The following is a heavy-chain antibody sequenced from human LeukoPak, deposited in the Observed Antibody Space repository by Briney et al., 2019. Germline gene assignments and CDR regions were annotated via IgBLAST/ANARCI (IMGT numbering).Heavy chain of an antibody. CDR1: GFTFSSYA. D-gene: IGHD4-17*01. CDR3: AKDADYDYGDPYYFDY. J-gene: IGHJ4*02. Sequence: GGSLRLSCAASGFTFSSYAMSWVRQAPGKGLEWVSAISGSGGSTYYADSVKGRFAISRDNSKNTLYLQMNSLRAEDTAAYYCAKDADYDYGDPYYFDYWGQGTLVTVSS. CDR2: ISGSGGST. V-gene: IGHV3-23*01.